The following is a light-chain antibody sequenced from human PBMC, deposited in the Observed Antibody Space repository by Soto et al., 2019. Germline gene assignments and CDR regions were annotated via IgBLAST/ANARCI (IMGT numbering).Light chain of an antibody. J-gene: IGKJ1*01. CDR2: GAS. Sequence: EIVMTQSPATLSVAAGERVTLSCRASQSISSSLAWHQQKTGQAPRLLIYGASTRATGIPTRFSGSGSGTEFTLTISSLQSEDFAVYYCQQHTNWPPWTFGQGTKVEIK. CDR1: QSISSS. CDR3: QQHTNWPPWT. V-gene: IGKV3D-15*01.